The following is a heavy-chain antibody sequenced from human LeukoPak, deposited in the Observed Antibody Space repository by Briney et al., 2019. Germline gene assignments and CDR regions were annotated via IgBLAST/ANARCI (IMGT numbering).Heavy chain of an antibody. Sequence: ASVKVSCKPSGYTFTSYDINWVRQDPGDGLEWVGWKNTTSGNTGYAQKFQGRVTMTVNTSISTAYMELSSLRSEDTAVYYCARVAVVRGVIIPRFDYWGQGTLVTVSS. V-gene: IGHV1-8*01. CDR1: GYTFTSYD. J-gene: IGHJ4*02. CDR3: ARVAVVRGVIIPRFDY. D-gene: IGHD3-10*01. CDR2: KNTTSGNT.